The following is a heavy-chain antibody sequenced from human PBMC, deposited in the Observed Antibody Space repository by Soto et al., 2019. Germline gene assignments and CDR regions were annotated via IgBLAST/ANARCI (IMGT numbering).Heavy chain of an antibody. CDR2: MNPNSGNT. D-gene: IGHD2-15*01. J-gene: IGHJ3*02. Sequence: QVQLVQSGAEVKKPGASVKVSCKASGYTFTSYDINWVRQATGQGLEWMGWMNPNSGNTGYAQKFQGRVTMTRNTSISTAYMELSSLRSEDTAVYYCARVDGGWSIGPDIVVVVAAPSGAFDIWGQGTMVTVSS. CDR1: GYTFTSYD. CDR3: ARVDGGWSIGPDIVVVVAAPSGAFDI. V-gene: IGHV1-8*01.